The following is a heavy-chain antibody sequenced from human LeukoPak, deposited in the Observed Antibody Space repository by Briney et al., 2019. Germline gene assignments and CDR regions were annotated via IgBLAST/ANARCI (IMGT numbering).Heavy chain of an antibody. CDR2: ISGSGGST. V-gene: IGHV3-23*01. J-gene: IGHJ4*02. D-gene: IGHD3-3*01. CDR1: GFTFSSYA. Sequence: GGSLRLSCAASGFTFSSYAMSWVRQAPGKGLEWVSAISGSGGSTYYADSVKGRFTISRDNSKNTLYLQMNSLRAEDTAVYYCAKGRTILGVVNLDYWGQGTLVTVSS. CDR3: AKGRTILGVVNLDY.